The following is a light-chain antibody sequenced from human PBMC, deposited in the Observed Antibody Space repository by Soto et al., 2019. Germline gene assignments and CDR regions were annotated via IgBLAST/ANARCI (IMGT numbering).Light chain of an antibody. CDR3: QQYGSSPMT. CDR1: QSVSSNY. V-gene: IGKV3-20*01. Sequence: EIVLTQPPGTLSLSPGERATLSCRASQSVSSNYLAWYQQKPGQAPRLLIYGASSRATGIPDRFSGSGSGTDFTLTISRLEPEDFAVYYCQQYGSSPMTFGQGTRLEIK. J-gene: IGKJ5*01. CDR2: GAS.